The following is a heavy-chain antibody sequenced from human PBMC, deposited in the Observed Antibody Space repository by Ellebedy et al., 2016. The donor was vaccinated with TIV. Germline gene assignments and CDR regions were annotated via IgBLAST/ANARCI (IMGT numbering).Heavy chain of an antibody. V-gene: IGHV2-70*01. J-gene: IGHJ4*02. CDR1: GFSLRPPGMC. CDR3: ARVRVGGGHYSDFDF. D-gene: IGHD2-21*02. Sequence: SGPTLVKPTQTLTLTCTFSGFSLRPPGMCVSWIRQPPGKALEWLALIDWDGDKYYITSLQTRLTVSKNTSKKQVVLTMTNMDSVDTATYYCARVRVGGGHYSDFDFWGQGALVTVSS. CDR2: IDWDGDK.